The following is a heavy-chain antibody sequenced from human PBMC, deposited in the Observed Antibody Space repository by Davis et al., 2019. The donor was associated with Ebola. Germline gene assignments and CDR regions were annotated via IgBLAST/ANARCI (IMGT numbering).Heavy chain of an antibody. CDR2: IHHSGST. J-gene: IGHJ4*02. CDR3: ARVGDLFDY. D-gene: IGHD4-17*01. CDR1: AASITSYY. Sequence: PQTLSLTCPVYAASITSYYCSCNRQPPGKGLEWIGEIHHSGSTNYNPSLKSRVTIPVDTSKNQFSLKLSSVTAADTAVYYCARVGDLFDYWGQGTLVTVSS. V-gene: IGHV4-34*01.